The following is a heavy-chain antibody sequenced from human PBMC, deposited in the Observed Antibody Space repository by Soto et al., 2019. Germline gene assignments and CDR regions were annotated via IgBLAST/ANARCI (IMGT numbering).Heavy chain of an antibody. J-gene: IGHJ5*02. Sequence: EVQVVESGGGLVQPGGSLRLSCAASGFTFSRYDMHWVRQATGRGLEWVSGIGTSGDTYYAGSSKGRFTISRENAKNSVYLQMNSLRAGDTGVYYCARGALGFDPWGQGTLVAVSS. CDR2: IGTSGDT. CDR1: GFTFSRYD. CDR3: ARGALGFDP. D-gene: IGHD6-6*01. V-gene: IGHV3-13*04.